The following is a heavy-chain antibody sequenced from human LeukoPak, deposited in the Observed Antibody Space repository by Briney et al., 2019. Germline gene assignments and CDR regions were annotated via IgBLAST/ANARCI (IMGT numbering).Heavy chain of an antibody. Sequence: PSQTLSLTCTVSGDSINSAAYYWSWIRQHPGKGLEWLGYIYYSGSTSYNPSLQSRVTISIDTSKNQFSLKLSSVTAADTAVYYCARDNDFWSGYYSFDFWGRGTLVTVSS. CDR3: ARDNDFWSGYYSFDF. J-gene: IGHJ4*02. V-gene: IGHV4-31*03. CDR2: IYYSGST. D-gene: IGHD3-3*01. CDR1: GDSINSAAYY.